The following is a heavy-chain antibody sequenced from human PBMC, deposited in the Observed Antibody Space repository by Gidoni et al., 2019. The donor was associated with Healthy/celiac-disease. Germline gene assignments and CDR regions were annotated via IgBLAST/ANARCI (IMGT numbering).Heavy chain of an antibody. Sequence: QVQLQQWGAGLLTPSETLSLTCAVYGGSFSGYYWSWIRQPPGKGLEWIGEINHSGSTNYNPSLKSRVTISVDTSKNQFSLKLSSVTAADTAVYYCARGLDYDSSGHWGQGTLVTVSS. D-gene: IGHD3-22*01. CDR1: GGSFSGYY. V-gene: IGHV4-34*01. CDR2: INHSGST. J-gene: IGHJ4*02. CDR3: ARGLDYDSSGH.